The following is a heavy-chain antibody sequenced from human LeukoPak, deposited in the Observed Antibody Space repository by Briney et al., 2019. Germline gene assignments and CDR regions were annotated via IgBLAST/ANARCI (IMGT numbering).Heavy chain of an antibody. CDR3: AKDREGGKFMADARDY. Sequence: GGSLRLSCDVSGFTFSNYAMAWVRQAPGKGLDWVSGISDSGGSTYYADSVKGRFTISRDNSKNTLYLQMNSLRAEDTAVYYCAKDREGGKFMADARDYWGQGTLVTVSS. CDR1: GFTFSNYA. D-gene: IGHD3-16*01. V-gene: IGHV3-23*01. CDR2: ISDSGGST. J-gene: IGHJ4*02.